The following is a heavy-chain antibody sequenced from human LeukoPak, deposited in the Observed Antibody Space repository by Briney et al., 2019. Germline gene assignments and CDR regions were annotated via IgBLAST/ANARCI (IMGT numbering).Heavy chain of an antibody. CDR3: AREVTGTTDY. D-gene: IGHD1-20*01. J-gene: IGHJ4*02. V-gene: IGHV3-9*01. CDR2: ISWNSGSI. CDR1: GFTFDDYA. Sequence: GGSLRLSCAASGFTFDDYAMHWVRHAPGKGLEWVSGISWNSGSIGYADSVKGRFTISRDNAKNSLYLQMNSLRVEDTAIYYCAREVTGTTDYWGQGTLVTVSS.